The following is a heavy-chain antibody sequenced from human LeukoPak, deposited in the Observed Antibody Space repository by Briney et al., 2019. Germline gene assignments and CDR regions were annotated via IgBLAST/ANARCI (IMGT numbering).Heavy chain of an antibody. CDR1: GFTFSDYY. CDR3: ARVDCSSTSCRYYYYYYYMDV. Sequence: GGSLRLSCAASGFTFSDYYMSWIRQAPGKGLEWVSYISSRGSTIYYADSVKGRFTISRDNAKNSLYLQMNSLRAEDTAVHYCARVDCSSTSCRYYYYYYYMDVWGKGTTVTVSS. J-gene: IGHJ6*03. D-gene: IGHD2-2*01. CDR2: ISSRGSTI. V-gene: IGHV3-11*04.